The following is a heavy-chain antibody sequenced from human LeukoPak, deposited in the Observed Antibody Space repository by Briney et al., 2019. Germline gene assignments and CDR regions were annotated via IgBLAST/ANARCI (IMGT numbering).Heavy chain of an antibody. J-gene: IGHJ4*02. CDR1: GGSISSSSYY. CDR2: IYYSGST. Sequence: PLETLSLTCTVSGGSISSSSYYWGWIRQPPGKGLEWIGSIYYSGSTYYNPSLKSRVTISVDTSKNQFSLKLSSVTAADTAVYYCARDYYAGYFDYWGQGTLVTVSS. CDR3: ARDYYAGYFDY. D-gene: IGHD3-22*01. V-gene: IGHV4-39*07.